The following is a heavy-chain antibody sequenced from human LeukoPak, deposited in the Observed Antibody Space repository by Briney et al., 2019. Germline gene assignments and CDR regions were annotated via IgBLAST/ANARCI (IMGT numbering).Heavy chain of an antibody. D-gene: IGHD6-13*01. CDR2: IIPIFGTA. V-gene: IGHV1-69*01. CDR3: ARDDEQQLVQPHYYYYYGMDV. CDR1: GGTFSSYA. Sequence: SVKVSCKASGGTFSSYAISWVRQAPGQGLEWMGGIIPIFGTANYAQKFQGRVTITADESTSTAYMELSSLRSEDTAVYYCARDDEQQLVQPHYYYYYGMDVWGQGTTVTVSS. J-gene: IGHJ6*02.